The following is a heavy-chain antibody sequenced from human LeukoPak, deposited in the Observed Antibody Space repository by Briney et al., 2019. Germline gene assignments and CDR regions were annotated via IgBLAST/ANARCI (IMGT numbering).Heavy chain of an antibody. D-gene: IGHD6-19*01. CDR2: IYYSGST. CDR3: ARHSVAGHYYYYYMDV. Sequence: SETLSLTCTVSGGSISSSSYYWGWIRQPPGKGLEWIGSIYYSGSTYYNPSLKSRVTISVDTSKNQFSLKLNSVTAADTAVYYCARHSVAGHYYYYYMDVWGKGTTVTVSS. J-gene: IGHJ6*03. CDR1: GGSISSSSYY. V-gene: IGHV4-39*01.